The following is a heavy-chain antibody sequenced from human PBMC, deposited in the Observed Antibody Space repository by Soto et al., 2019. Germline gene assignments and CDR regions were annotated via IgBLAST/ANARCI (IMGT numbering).Heavy chain of an antibody. CDR3: ARVCGGDCHYGMDV. J-gene: IGHJ6*02. Sequence: SSETLSLTCTVSGGSISSGGYYWSWIRQHPGKGLEWIGYIYYSGSTYYNPSLKSRFTISVDTSKNQFSLKLSSVTAADTAVYYCARVCGGDCHYGMDVWGQGTTVT. CDR1: GGSISSGGYY. D-gene: IGHD2-21*02. CDR2: IYYSGST. V-gene: IGHV4-31*03.